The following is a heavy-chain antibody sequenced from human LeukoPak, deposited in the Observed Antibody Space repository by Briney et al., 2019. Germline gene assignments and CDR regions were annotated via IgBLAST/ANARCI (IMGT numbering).Heavy chain of an antibody. D-gene: IGHD1-20*01. CDR3: ASGVLTGTGFDY. CDR2: ISAYNGNT. CDR1: GYTFTSHG. V-gene: IGHV1-18*01. J-gene: IGHJ4*02. Sequence: ASVKVSCKASGYTFTSHGISWVRQAPGQGLEWMGWISAYNGNTNYAQKLQGRVTMTTDTSTSTAYMELRSLRSDDAAVYYCASGVLTGTGFDYWGQGTLVTVSS.